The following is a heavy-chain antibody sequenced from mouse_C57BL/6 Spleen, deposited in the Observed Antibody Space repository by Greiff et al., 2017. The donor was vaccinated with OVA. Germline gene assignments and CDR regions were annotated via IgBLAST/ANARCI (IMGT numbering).Heavy chain of an antibody. V-gene: IGHV1-64*01. D-gene: IGHD2-2*01. J-gene: IGHJ4*01. CDR2: IHPNSGST. CDR3: ARYGYDGTGYAMDY. CDR1: GYTFTSYW. Sequence: QVHVKQPGAELVKPGASVKLSCKASGYTFTSYWMHWVKQRPGQGLEWIGMIHPNSGSTNYNEKFKSKATLTVDKSSSTAYMQLSSLTSEDSAVYYCARYGYDGTGYAMDYWGQGTSVTVSS.